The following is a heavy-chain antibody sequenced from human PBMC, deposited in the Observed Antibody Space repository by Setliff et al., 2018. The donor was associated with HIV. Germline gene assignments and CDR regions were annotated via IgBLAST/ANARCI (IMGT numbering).Heavy chain of an antibody. CDR1: GYTFASYD. D-gene: IGHD6-6*01. Sequence: ASVKVSCKASGYTFASYDISWVRQASGQGPEWMGWMNPDSGKTGYAQNFQGRVTMTRDTSISTAYMELSRLKSEDTAVYYCARDRERGQYSRSAVGGYYYYYMDVWGKGTTVTVSS. CDR2: MNPDSGKT. V-gene: IGHV1-8*02. J-gene: IGHJ6*03. CDR3: ARDRERGQYSRSAVGGYYYYYMDV.